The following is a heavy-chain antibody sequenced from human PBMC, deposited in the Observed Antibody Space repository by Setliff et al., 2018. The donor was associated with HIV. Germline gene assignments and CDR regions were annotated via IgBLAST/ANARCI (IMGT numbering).Heavy chain of an antibody. CDR2: IHHTGYI. CDR3: AAFFVTPMTTQDF. D-gene: IGHD4-4*01. CDR1: GGPSTDHY. J-gene: IGHJ4*02. Sequence: GSLRLSCAVYGGPSTDHYWNWIRQSPGMGLEWIAEIHHTGYINYNPSLRSRVSVSRDMSSNQFSLRLSSVTAADAAVYYCAAFFVTPMTTQDFWGQGTLVTVSS. V-gene: IGHV4-34*01.